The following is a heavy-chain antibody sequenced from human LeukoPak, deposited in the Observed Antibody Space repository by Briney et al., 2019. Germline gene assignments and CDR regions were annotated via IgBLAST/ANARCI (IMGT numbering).Heavy chain of an antibody. J-gene: IGHJ4*02. CDR1: GFTFSDYW. V-gene: IGHV3-74*01. Sequence: GGPLTLSCAASGFTFSDYWMHWVRHAPGKGRVWVSRINTEGSFTRYADSVQGRFTISRDTAKNTLFLQMNSLRAEDTAVYYCAREAKVGGALQYWGQGILVTVSS. CDR2: INTEGSFT. CDR3: AREAKVGGALQY. D-gene: IGHD1-26*01.